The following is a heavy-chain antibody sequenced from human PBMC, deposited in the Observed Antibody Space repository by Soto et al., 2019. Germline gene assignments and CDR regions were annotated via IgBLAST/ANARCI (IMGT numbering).Heavy chain of an antibody. CDR3: AKDLGFGEFYGMDV. J-gene: IGHJ6*02. Sequence: EVQLVESGGGLVQPGRSLRLSCAASGFTFDDYAMHWVRQAPGKGLEWVSGISWNSGSIGYADSVKSRFTISRDNAKNSLYLQMNSLRAEDTALYYCAKDLGFGEFYGMDVWGQGTTVTVSS. CDR2: ISWNSGSI. V-gene: IGHV3-9*01. D-gene: IGHD3-10*01. CDR1: GFTFDDYA.